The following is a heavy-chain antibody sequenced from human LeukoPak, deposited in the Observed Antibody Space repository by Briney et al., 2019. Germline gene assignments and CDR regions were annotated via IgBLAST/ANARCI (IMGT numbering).Heavy chain of an antibody. D-gene: IGHD4-17*01. CDR3: ARDWASTVTTFYYGMDV. J-gene: IGHJ6*02. CDR1: GGSISSYY. CDR2: IYTSGST. Sequence: SETLSLTCTVSGGSISSYYWSWIRQPAGKGLDWIGRIYTSGSTNYNPSLKSRVTMSVDTSKNQFSLKLSSVTAADTAVYYCARDWASTVTTFYYGMDVWGQGTTVTVSS. V-gene: IGHV4-4*07.